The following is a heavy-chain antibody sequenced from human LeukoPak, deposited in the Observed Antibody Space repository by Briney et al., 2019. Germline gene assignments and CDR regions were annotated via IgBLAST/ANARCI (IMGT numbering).Heavy chain of an antibody. Sequence: ASVKVSCKASGYTFTGYYMHWVRQAPGQGLEWRGWINPNSGATNSAQQFQGRVTMTRDTSISTAYMELSRLTFDDTAVYFCARSRVTTIPNLDYWGQGILLTVSS. CDR3: ARSRVTTIPNLDY. V-gene: IGHV1-2*02. CDR1: GYTFTGYY. J-gene: IGHJ4*02. D-gene: IGHD5-12*01. CDR2: INPNSGAT.